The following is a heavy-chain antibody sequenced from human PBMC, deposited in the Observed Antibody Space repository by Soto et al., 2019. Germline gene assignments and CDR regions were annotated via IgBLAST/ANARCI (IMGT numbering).Heavy chain of an antibody. CDR3: ARDRPIGRDIAAPFDP. CDR1: GGTLSSYA. Sequence: QVQLVQSGAEVKKPGSSVKVSCKASGGTLSSYAISWVRQAPGQGLEWMGGIIPIFGTANYAQKFQGRVTITADESTSTAYMELCSLRSEDTAVYYCARDRPIGRDIAAPFDPWGQGTLVTVSS. CDR2: IIPIFGTA. V-gene: IGHV1-69*01. D-gene: IGHD6-13*01. J-gene: IGHJ5*02.